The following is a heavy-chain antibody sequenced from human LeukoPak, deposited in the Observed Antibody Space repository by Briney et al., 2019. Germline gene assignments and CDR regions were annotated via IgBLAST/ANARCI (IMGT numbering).Heavy chain of an antibody. J-gene: IGHJ4*02. V-gene: IGHV3-33*08. CDR3: AREKLYFDY. CDR2: IWYDGSNK. CDR1: GFTFSSYA. Sequence: PGGSLRLSCAASGFTFSSYAMSWVRQAPGKGLEWVAVIWYDGSNKYYADSVKGRFTISRDNSKNTLYLQMNSLRAEDTAVYYCAREKLYFDYWGQGTLVTVSS.